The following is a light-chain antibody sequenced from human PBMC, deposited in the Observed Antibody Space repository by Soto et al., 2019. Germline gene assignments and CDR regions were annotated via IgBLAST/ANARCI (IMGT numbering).Light chain of an antibody. CDR2: EVS. J-gene: IGLJ1*01. CDR3: CSYAGSSTHV. CDR1: SSDVGSSNL. V-gene: IGLV2-23*02. Sequence: QSVLTQPASVSGSPGQSITFSCTGTSSDVGSSNLVSWYQQHPGIAPKLLIYEVSKRPSGVSNRFSGSKSGNTASLTISGLQAEDEADYYCCSYAGSSTHVFGTGTKVTVL.